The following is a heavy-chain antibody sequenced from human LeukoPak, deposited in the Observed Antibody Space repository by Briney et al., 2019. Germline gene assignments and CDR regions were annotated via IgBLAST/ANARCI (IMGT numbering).Heavy chain of an antibody. V-gene: IGHV1-69*01. CDR1: GGTFSNYA. Sequence: ASVTVSCKAPGGTFSNYAISWVRQAPGQGLEWMGGIIPIFGTANYAQKFQGRVTITADESTSTAYMELSSLRSEDTAVYYCARDPGPSIVGATFYYFDYWGQGTLVTVSS. J-gene: IGHJ4*02. CDR2: IIPIFGTA. D-gene: IGHD1-26*01. CDR3: ARDPGPSIVGATFYYFDY.